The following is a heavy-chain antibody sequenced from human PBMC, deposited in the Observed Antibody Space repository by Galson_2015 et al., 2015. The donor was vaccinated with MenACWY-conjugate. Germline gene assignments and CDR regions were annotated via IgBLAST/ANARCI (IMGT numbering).Heavy chain of an antibody. V-gene: IGHV4-34*01. CDR3: ASLVTAFHY. CDR1: GGSFSGSY. Sequence: SETLSLTCAVYGGSFSGSYWSWIRHSPGKGLEWIGEVNNRGSTSYNASLKSRLTISLDKSNNQFSLKLSSVTAADTAVYYCASLVTAFHYWGQGTLVTVSS. CDR2: VNNRGST. D-gene: IGHD2-21*02. J-gene: IGHJ4*02.